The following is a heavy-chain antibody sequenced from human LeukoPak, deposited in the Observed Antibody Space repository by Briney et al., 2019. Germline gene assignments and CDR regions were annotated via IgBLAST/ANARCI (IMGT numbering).Heavy chain of an antibody. CDR2: IYSGGST. V-gene: IGHV3-53*01. CDR3: ARDHLQLRGYFDY. D-gene: IGHD1-1*01. Sequence: GGSLRLSCAASGFXVSSNYISWVRQAPGKGREWVSVIYSGGSTYYADSVKGRFTISRDNSKNTLYLQMNSLRAEDTAVYYCARDHLQLRGYFDYWGQGTLVTVSS. CDR1: GFXVSSNY. J-gene: IGHJ4*02.